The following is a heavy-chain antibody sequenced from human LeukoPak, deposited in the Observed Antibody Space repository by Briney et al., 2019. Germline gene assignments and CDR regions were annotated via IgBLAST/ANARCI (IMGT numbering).Heavy chain of an antibody. Sequence: GGSLRLACAASGFTFSSYWMSWVRQAPGKGLEWVANRKQDRSEKYYVDSVKGRFTISRDNAKNSLYLQMNSLRAEDTAVYYCARGYYYDSSGVFDYWGQGTLVTVSS. D-gene: IGHD3-22*01. CDR2: RKQDRSEK. V-gene: IGHV3-7*01. CDR1: GFTFSSYW. J-gene: IGHJ4*02. CDR3: ARGYYYDSSGVFDY.